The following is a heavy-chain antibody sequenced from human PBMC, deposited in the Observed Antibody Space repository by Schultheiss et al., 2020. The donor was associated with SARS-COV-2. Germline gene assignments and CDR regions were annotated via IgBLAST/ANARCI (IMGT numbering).Heavy chain of an antibody. J-gene: IGHJ3*02. Sequence: SETLSLTCTVSGGSISSYYWSWIRQPPGKGLEWIGYIYYSGSTYYNPSLKSRVTMSVDTSKNQFSLKLSSVTAADTAVYYCARVQYDSNFYGAFDIWGQGTMVTVSS. CDR2: IYYSGST. V-gene: IGHV4-59*01. CDR1: GGSISSYY. D-gene: IGHD3-22*01. CDR3: ARVQYDSNFYGAFDI.